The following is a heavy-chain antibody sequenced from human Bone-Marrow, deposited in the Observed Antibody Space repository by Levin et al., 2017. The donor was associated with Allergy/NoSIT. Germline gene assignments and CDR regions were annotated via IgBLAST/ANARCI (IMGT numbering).Heavy chain of an antibody. CDR3: ARPIQRVAIYDAFDI. D-gene: IGHD1-1*01. V-gene: IGHV4-39*01. CDR2: IYYSGST. CDR1: GGSISSSSYY. Sequence: GSLRLSCTVSGGSISSSSYYWGWIRQPPGKGLEWIGSIYYSGSTYYNPSLKSRVTISVDTSKNQFSLKLSSVTAADTAVYYCARPIQRVAIYDAFDIWGQGTMVTVSS. J-gene: IGHJ3*02.